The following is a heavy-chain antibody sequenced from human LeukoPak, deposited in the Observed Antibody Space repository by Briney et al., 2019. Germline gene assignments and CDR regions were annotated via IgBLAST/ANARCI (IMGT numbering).Heavy chain of an antibody. Sequence: PWGTLTLTCAASGFTFSSYWMHWVRQAPGKGLVWVSRINSDGSSTSYADSVKGRFTISRDNAKNTLYLQMNSLRAEDTAVYYCARGPARFLEWLFKMELDYWGQGTLVTVSS. J-gene: IGHJ4*02. CDR2: INSDGSST. V-gene: IGHV3-74*01. D-gene: IGHD3-3*01. CDR3: ARGPARFLEWLFKMELDY. CDR1: GFTFSSYW.